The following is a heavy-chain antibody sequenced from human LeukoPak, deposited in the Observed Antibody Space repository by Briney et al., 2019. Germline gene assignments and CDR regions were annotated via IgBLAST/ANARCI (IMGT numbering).Heavy chain of an antibody. V-gene: IGHV1-2*02. Sequence: ASVKVSCKASGYTFTDFTDYYIHWVRHAPGQGLEWMGWINPNSGVTYYAQKFNGRVTMTRDTSISTAYMELSSLTSDDAVFYFCVRVSTGWYFDFWGQGTLVTVSS. CDR1: GYTFTDFTDYY. D-gene: IGHD6-19*01. CDR3: VRVSTGWYFDF. J-gene: IGHJ4*02. CDR2: INPNSGVT.